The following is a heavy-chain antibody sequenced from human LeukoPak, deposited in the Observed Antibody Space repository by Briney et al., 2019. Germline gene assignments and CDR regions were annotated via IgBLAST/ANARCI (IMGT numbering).Heavy chain of an antibody. J-gene: IGHJ3*02. Sequence: PGGSLRLSCAVSGFIVSSNYMTWVRQAPGKGLELVSLFYSGGSTYYADSVKGRFTISRDNSKNTLDLQMNSLRAEDTAIYYCARVITMMGRAFDIWGQGTMVTVSS. D-gene: IGHD3-22*01. CDR1: GFIVSSNY. CDR3: ARVITMMGRAFDI. V-gene: IGHV3-53*01. CDR2: FYSGGST.